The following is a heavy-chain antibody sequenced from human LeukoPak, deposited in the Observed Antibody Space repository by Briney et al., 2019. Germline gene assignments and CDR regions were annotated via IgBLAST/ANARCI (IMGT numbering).Heavy chain of an antibody. CDR2: VTGRGVAT. Sequence: PGGSLRLSCADSGFAFSSYALAWVRQAPGKGLEWVSAVTGRGVATHYADSVKGRFTISRDNSKKTMYLQMNSLRAEDTAVYYCAKLDIVVVPAAAIDYWGQGTLVTVSS. D-gene: IGHD2-2*01. CDR1: GFAFSSYA. CDR3: AKLDIVVVPAAAIDY. J-gene: IGHJ4*02. V-gene: IGHV3-23*01.